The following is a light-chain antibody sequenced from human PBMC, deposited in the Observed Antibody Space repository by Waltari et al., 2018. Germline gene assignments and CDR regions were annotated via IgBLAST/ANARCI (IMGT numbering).Light chain of an antibody. Sequence: QTVVTKEPSLTVSPGGTVTLTCASSTGAVTSGSFPTWFQQRPGQPPRSLIYSANNKHSWTPARFSGSLIGGKAALTLSGVQPEDEAEYYCLLFYGGAYVFGTGTKLTVL. V-gene: IGLV7-43*01. CDR2: SAN. J-gene: IGLJ1*01. CDR3: LLFYGGAYV. CDR1: TGAVTSGSF.